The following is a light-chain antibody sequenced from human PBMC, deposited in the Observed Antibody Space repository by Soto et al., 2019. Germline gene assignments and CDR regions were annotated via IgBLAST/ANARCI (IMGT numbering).Light chain of an antibody. J-gene: IGKJ5*01. CDR3: QQYYSYPIT. V-gene: IGKV1-8*01. CDR1: QNIPSY. Sequence: AIRMTQSPSSLSASVGDRVTITCRASQNIPSYVAWYQQKPGEAPKVLIYATSTLQSGVPSRFSGSGSGADFTLTINYLQSEDSATYYCQQYYSYPITFGQGTRLEIK. CDR2: ATS.